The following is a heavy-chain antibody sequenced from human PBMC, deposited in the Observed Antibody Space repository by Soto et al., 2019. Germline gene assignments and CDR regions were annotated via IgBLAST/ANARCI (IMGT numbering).Heavy chain of an antibody. CDR3: ARGYYFGSGSYYGDF. V-gene: IGHV3-49*05. J-gene: IGHJ4*02. Sequence: EVQLVESGGGLVKPGRSLRLSCTTSGFTFRDFALGWFRQAPGKGLEWVGLIRNKGYGGTTEYAASLKGRFSISREDSKSIASLTMNSLKAEDTSVYYCARGYYFGSGSYYGDFWGRGTLVTVSS. D-gene: IGHD3-10*01. CDR2: IRNKGYGGTT. CDR1: GFTFRDFA.